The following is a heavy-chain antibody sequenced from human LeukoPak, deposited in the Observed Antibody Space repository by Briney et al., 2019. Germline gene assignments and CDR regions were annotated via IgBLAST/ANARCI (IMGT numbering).Heavy chain of an antibody. CDR3: ARGYSSSWYLD. J-gene: IGHJ4*02. CDR2: ISSSGSTI. Sequence: GGSLRLSCAASGFTFSDYYMSWIRQAPGKGLEWVSYISSSGSTIYYADSVKGRFTISRDNAKKSLSLQMNSLRADDTAVYYCARGYSSSWYLDWGQGTLVTVSS. V-gene: IGHV3-11*04. D-gene: IGHD6-13*01. CDR1: GFTFSDYY.